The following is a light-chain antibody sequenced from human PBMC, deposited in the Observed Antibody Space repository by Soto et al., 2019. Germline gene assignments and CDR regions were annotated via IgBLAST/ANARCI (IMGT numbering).Light chain of an antibody. J-gene: IGKJ4*01. V-gene: IGKV3-11*01. CDR1: QSVTRY. CDR3: QQRSNWPLT. CDR2: DAS. Sequence: EIVLTQSPATLSLSPGERATLSCRASQSVTRYLACYQQKPGQAPRLLIYDASNSATGIPARFSGSGSGTDFTLTISSLDPEDFAVYYCQQRSNWPLTFGGGTKVEI.